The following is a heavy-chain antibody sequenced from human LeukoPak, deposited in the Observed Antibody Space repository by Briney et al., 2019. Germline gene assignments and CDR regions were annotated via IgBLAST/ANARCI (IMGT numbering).Heavy chain of an antibody. J-gene: IGHJ4*02. CDR1: GYSISSGYY. Sequence: SETLSLTCTVSGYSISSGYYWSWIRQPPGKGLEWIGEINHSGSTNYNPSLKSRVTISVDTSKNQFSLKLSSVTAADTAVYYCARVRLRWAYFDYWGQGTLVTVSS. CDR2: INHSGST. V-gene: IGHV4-38-2*02. CDR3: ARVRLRWAYFDY. D-gene: IGHD4-23*01.